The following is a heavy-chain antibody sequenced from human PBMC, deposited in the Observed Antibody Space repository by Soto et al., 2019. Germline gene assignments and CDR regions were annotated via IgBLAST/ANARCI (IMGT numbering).Heavy chain of an antibody. Sequence: GGSLRLSCAASGFTFSSYAMSWVRQAPGKGLEWVSAISGSGGSTYYADSVKGRFTISRDNSKNTLYLQMNSLRAEDTAVYYCAKKDIVLMVYAALFDYWGQGTLVTVSS. CDR1: GFTFSSYA. CDR3: AKKDIVLMVYAALFDY. D-gene: IGHD2-8*01. J-gene: IGHJ4*02. V-gene: IGHV3-23*01. CDR2: ISGSGGST.